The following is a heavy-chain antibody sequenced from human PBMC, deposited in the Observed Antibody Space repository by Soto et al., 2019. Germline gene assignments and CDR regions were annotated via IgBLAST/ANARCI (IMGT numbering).Heavy chain of an antibody. V-gene: IGHV1-8*01. CDR2: MKPSTGDS. CDR1: GYTFITND. D-gene: IGHD6-13*01. CDR3: ARGGPAAGVAL. Sequence: QVQLVQSGAEVKKPGASVKVSCKASGYTFITNDINWVRQASGQGLEWMGWMKPSTGDSGSDPDFQGRTPMTRDTATSTAYLELSSLKFEDTAVYYCARGGPAAGVALWGQGSLVTVSS. J-gene: IGHJ4*02.